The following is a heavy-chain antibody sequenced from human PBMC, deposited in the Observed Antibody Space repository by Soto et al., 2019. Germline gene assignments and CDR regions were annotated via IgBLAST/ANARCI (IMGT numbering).Heavy chain of an antibody. CDR2: ISAYNGNT. V-gene: IGHV1-18*01. CDR3: AREPNYIDF. CDR1: GYTFTSYG. J-gene: IGHJ4*02. Sequence: VQLVQSGAEVKKPGASVKVSCEAPGYTFTSYGITWVRQAPGQGLEWMGWISAYNGNTKYAQKLQGSVPRTTDTATSTAYMELRSPRSDDTAMYYCAREPNYIDFWGQGALVTVSS.